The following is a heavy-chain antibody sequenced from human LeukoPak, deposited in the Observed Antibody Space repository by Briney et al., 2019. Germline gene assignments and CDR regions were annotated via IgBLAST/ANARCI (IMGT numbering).Heavy chain of an antibody. CDR1: GFSVSSKY. V-gene: IGHV3-53*01. CDR3: ARCTASCYANAFDV. CDR2: IYSGDTT. Sequence: PGGSLRLSCAASGFSVSSKYMSWVRQAPGKGLEWVSVIYSGDTTYYADSVKGRFTISRDSSKNTLYLQMNSLRPEDTAVYYCARCTASCYANAFDVWAKGHCSPSLQ. J-gene: IGHJ3*01. D-gene: IGHD2-2*01.